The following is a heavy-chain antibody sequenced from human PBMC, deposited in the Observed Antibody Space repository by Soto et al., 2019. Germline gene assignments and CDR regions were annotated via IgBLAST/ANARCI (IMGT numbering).Heavy chain of an antibody. CDR3: ARKDKSGYFNWFDP. V-gene: IGHV5-51*01. D-gene: IGHD3-22*01. CDR2: IFPSDSDT. Sequence: PGESLKISCTGSGYNFPYHWIGWVRQTPGKGLEWMGIIFPSDSDTRYSPSFQGQVTISADRSTSTVFLQWASLKASDTAVYFCARKDKSGYFNWFDPWGQGTLVTVSS. J-gene: IGHJ5*02. CDR1: GYNFPYHW.